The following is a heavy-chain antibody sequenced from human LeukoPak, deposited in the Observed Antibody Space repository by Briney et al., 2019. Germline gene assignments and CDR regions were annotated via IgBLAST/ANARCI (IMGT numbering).Heavy chain of an antibody. Sequence: SETPSLTCAVYGGSFSGYYWSWIRQPPGKGLEWIGEINHSGSTNYNPSLKSRVTISVDTSKNQFSLKLSSVTAADTAVYYCARGNWGYDILTGYYQKYNWFGPWGQGTLVTVSS. V-gene: IGHV4-34*01. CDR2: INHSGST. J-gene: IGHJ5*02. CDR3: ARGNWGYDILTGYYQKYNWFGP. D-gene: IGHD3-9*01. CDR1: GGSFSGYY.